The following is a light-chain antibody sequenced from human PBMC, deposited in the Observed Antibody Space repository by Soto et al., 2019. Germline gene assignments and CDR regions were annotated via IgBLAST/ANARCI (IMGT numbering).Light chain of an antibody. CDR1: QSVSRSY. CDR2: GAS. V-gene: IGKV3-20*01. J-gene: IGKJ4*01. CDR3: QQYGSSPPVT. Sequence: EIVLTQSPGTLSLSPGERATLSCRARQSVSRSYLAWYQQKPGQAPRLLIYGASSRATGIPDRFSGSGSGTDFTLTISRLEPEDFAVYYCQQYGSSPPVTFGGGTKVEIK.